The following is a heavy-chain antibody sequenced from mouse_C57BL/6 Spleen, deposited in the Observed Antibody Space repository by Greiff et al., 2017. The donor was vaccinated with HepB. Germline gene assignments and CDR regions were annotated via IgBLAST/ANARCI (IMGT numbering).Heavy chain of an antibody. CDR2: IRNKANNHAT. D-gene: IGHD6-1*01. Sequence: EVQRVESGGGLVQPGGSMKLSCAASGFTFSDAWMDWVRQSPEKGLEWVAEIRNKANNHATYYAESVKGRFTISRDDSKSSVYLQMNSLRAEDTGIYYCTRANPWYFDVWGTGTTVTVSS. CDR1: GFTFSDAW. V-gene: IGHV6-6*01. J-gene: IGHJ1*03. CDR3: TRANPWYFDV.